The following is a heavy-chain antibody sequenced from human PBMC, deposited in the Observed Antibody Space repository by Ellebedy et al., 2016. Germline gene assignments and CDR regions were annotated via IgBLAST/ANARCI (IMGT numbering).Heavy chain of an antibody. CDR2: IYTSGST. CDR3: ARGGRYDSSGYYSDY. CDR1: GGSISSGSNY. Sequence: SETLSLTXTVSGGSISSGSNYWSWIRQPAGKGLEWIGRIYTSGSTNYNPSLKSRVTMSVDTSKNQFSLKLSSVTAADTAVYYCARGGRYDSSGYYSDYWGQGTLVTVSS. J-gene: IGHJ4*02. D-gene: IGHD3-22*01. V-gene: IGHV4-61*02.